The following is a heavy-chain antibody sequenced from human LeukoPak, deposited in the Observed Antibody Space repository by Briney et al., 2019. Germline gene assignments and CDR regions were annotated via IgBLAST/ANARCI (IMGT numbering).Heavy chain of an antibody. D-gene: IGHD3-10*01. CDR2: IWYDGSNK. Sequence: GRSLRLSCAASGFTFSSYGMHWVRQAPGKGREWVAVIWYDGSNKYYADSVKGRFTISRDNSKNTLYLQMNSLRAEDTAVYYCAKDHPTGDYWGQGTLVTVSS. CDR3: AKDHPTGDY. J-gene: IGHJ4*02. V-gene: IGHV3-33*06. CDR1: GFTFSSYG.